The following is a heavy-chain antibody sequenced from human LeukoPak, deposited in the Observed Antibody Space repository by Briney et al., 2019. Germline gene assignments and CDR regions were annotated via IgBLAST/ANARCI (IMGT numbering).Heavy chain of an antibody. CDR2: INPSGGVT. V-gene: IGHV1-2*02. CDR3: ARRYCSGISCYPDY. CDR1: GYTFTGYY. J-gene: IGHJ4*02. D-gene: IGHD2-15*01. Sequence: ASVRVSCKASGYTFTGYYIHWVRQAPGRGLEWMGWINPSGGVTKYAQKFQGRVTMTRDTSISTAYVELSRLTSDDTAVYFCARRYCSGISCYPDYWGQGTLVTVSS.